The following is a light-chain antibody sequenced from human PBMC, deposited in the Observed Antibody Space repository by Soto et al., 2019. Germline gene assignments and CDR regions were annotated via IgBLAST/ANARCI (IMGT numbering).Light chain of an antibody. Sequence: EIVMTHSPATLSVSPWERATLSCRASQSVSNNLAWYQQKPGQAPRLLIYGASTRATAIPARFSGSGSGTEFTLTISSLQSEDFAVYYCRQRHNWPRTFGQGTRLEIK. J-gene: IGKJ5*01. CDR1: QSVSNN. V-gene: IGKV3-15*01. CDR2: GAS. CDR3: RQRHNWPRT.